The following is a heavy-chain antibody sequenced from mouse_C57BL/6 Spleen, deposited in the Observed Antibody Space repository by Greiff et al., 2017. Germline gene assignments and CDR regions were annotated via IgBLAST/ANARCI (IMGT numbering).Heavy chain of an antibody. V-gene: IGHV1-42*01. D-gene: IGHD1-1*01. Sequence: VQLKQSGPELVKPGASVKISCKASGYSFTGYYMNWVKQSPEKSLEWIGEINPSTGGTTYNQKFKAKATLTVDKSSSTAYMQLKSLTSEDSAVYYCARGTVVYFDYWGQGTTLTVSS. CDR3: ARGTVVYFDY. CDR2: INPSTGGT. J-gene: IGHJ2*01. CDR1: GYSFTGYY.